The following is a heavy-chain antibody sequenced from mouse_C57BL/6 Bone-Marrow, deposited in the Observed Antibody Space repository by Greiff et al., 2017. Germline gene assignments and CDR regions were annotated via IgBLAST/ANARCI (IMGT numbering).Heavy chain of an antibody. V-gene: IGHV1-5*01. CDR3: TRYYGSPRAMDY. CDR2: IYPGNSDT. D-gene: IGHD2-1*01. CDR1: GYTFTSYW. Sequence: VQLQQSGTVLARPGASVKMSCKTSGYTFTSYWMHWVKQRPGQGLEWIGAIYPGNSDTSYNQKFKGKAKLTAVTSASTAYMELSSLTNEDSAVYYCTRYYGSPRAMDYWGQGTSVTVSS. J-gene: IGHJ4*01.